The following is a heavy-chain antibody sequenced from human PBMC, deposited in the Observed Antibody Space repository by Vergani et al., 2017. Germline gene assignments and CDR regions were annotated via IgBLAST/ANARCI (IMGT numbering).Heavy chain of an antibody. CDR1: GGTFSSYA. J-gene: IGHJ4*02. CDR3: ARDLSEYCGGDCYSRLSPLHVDALDY. D-gene: IGHD2-21*01. CDR2: IIPIFGTA. V-gene: IGHV1-69*01. Sequence: QVQLVESGAEVKKPGSSVKVSCKASGGTFSSYAISWVRQAPGQGLEWMGGIIPIFGTANYAQKFQGRVTITADESTSTAYMELSSLRSEDTAVYYCARDLSEYCGGDCYSRLSPLHVDALDYWGQGTLVTVSA.